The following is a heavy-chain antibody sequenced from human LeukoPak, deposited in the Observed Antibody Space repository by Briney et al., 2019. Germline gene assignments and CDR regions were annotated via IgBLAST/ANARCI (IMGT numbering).Heavy chain of an antibody. CDR2: ISGDGGST. CDR3: AKDKDSSGHFDY. V-gene: IGHV3-43*02. D-gene: IGHD6-19*01. Sequence: GGSLRLSCAASGFTFDDYAMHWVRQAPGKGLEWVSLISGDGGSTYYADSVKGGFTISRDNSKNSLYLQMNSLRTEDTALYYCAKDKDSSGHFDYWGQGTLVTVSS. J-gene: IGHJ4*02. CDR1: GFTFDDYA.